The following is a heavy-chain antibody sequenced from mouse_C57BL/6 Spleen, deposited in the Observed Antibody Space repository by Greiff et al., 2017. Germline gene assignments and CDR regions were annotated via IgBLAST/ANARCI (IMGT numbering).Heavy chain of an antibody. CDR3: ARGRGYYGNYFDY. D-gene: IGHD2-1*01. CDR2: ISDGGSYT. CDR1: GFTFSSYA. V-gene: IGHV5-4*03. J-gene: IGHJ2*01. Sequence: DVMLVESGGGLVKPGGSLKLSCAASGFTFSSYAMSWVRQTPEKRLEWVATISDGGSYTYYPDNVKGRFTISRDNAKNNLYLQMSHLKSEDTAMYYCARGRGYYGNYFDYWGQGTTLTVSS.